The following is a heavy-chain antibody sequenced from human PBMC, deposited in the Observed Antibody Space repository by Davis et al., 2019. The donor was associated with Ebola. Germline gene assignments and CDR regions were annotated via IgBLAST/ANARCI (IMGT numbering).Heavy chain of an antibody. CDR2: IGTAGDQ. CDR1: GFTFSRYD. J-gene: IGHJ6*02. CDR3: ARGVAGRVRGVPWAMDV. Sequence: GESLKISCAASGFTFSRYDMHWVRQATGKGLEWVSAIGTAGDQYYPGSVKGRFTISRENAKNSLYLQMNSLRAGDTAVYYCARGVAGRVRGVPWAMDVWGQGTTVTVSS. V-gene: IGHV3-13*05. D-gene: IGHD3-10*01.